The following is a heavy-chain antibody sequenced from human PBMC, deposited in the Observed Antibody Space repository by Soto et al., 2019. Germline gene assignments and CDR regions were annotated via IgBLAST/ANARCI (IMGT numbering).Heavy chain of an antibody. CDR2: IDTSGDRT. J-gene: IGHJ4*02. Sequence: GSLRLSCAASGLTFSNYGMSWVRQGPGGGLEWVSLIDTSGDRTYYADSVKGRFTISRDNSKNTLYLQMDSLRGDDTAVYYCAKRTFWSGYPYWGQGTLVTVSS. CDR3: AKRTFWSGYPY. CDR1: GLTFSNYG. D-gene: IGHD3-3*01. V-gene: IGHV3-23*01.